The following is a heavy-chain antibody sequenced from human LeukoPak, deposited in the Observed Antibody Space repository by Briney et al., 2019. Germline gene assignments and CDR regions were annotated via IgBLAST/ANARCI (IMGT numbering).Heavy chain of an antibody. CDR2: ISGSGGST. D-gene: IGHD2-15*01. CDR3: AKVKGYCTGGSGSPLFDY. CDR1: GFTFSNYA. V-gene: IGHV3-23*01. J-gene: IGHJ4*02. Sequence: GGSLRLYCAASGFTFSNYAMSWVRQAPGKGLEWVSAISGSGGSTYYADSVKGRFTISRDNSKNTLYLQMNSLRAEDTAVYYCAKVKGYCTGGSGSPLFDYWGQGTLVTVSS.